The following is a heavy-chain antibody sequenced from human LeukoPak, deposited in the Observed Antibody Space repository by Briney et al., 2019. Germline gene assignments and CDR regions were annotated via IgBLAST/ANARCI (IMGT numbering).Heavy chain of an antibody. Sequence: ASVKVSCKASGYTFTGYYMHWVRQAPGQLEWMGWINPNSGGTNYAQKFQGRVTMIRDTSTSTVYMELSSLRSEDTAVYYCARGVRIEGSGSYEGPFFDYWGQGTLVTVSS. J-gene: IGHJ4*02. CDR3: ARGVRIEGSGSYEGPFFDY. CDR2: INPNSGGT. CDR1: GYTFTGYY. D-gene: IGHD3-10*01. V-gene: IGHV1-2*02.